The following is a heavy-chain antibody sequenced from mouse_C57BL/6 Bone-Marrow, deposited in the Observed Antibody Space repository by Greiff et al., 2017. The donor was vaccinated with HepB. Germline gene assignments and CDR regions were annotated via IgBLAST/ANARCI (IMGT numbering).Heavy chain of an antibody. Sequence: EVKLMESGAGLVKPGGSLKLSCAASGFTFSSYAMSWVRQTPEKRLEWVAYISSGGDYIYYADTVKGRFTISRDNARNTLYLQMSSLKSEDTAMYYCTRHYSILFAYWGQGTLVTVSA. J-gene: IGHJ3*01. V-gene: IGHV5-9-1*02. CDR1: GFTFSSYA. CDR2: ISSGGDYI. CDR3: TRHYSILFAY. D-gene: IGHD2-5*01.